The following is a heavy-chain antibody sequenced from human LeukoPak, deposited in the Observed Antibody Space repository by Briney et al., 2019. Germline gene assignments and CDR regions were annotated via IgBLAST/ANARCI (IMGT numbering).Heavy chain of an antibody. V-gene: IGHV1-18*01. J-gene: IGHJ5*02. D-gene: IGHD6-13*01. CDR3: AQLSTYSSSWYGGPFDP. CDR1: GYTFTSYG. CDR2: ISAYNGNT. Sequence: ASVKVSCKASGYTFTSYGISWVRQAPGQGLEWMGWISAYNGNTDYAQKLQGRVTMTTDTSTSTAYMELRSLRSDDTAVYYCAQLSTYSSSWYGGPFDPWGQGTLVTVSS.